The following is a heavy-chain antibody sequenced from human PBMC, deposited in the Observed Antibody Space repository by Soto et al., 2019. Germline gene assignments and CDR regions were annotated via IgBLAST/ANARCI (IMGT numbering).Heavy chain of an antibody. CDR3: ARGRGYSGDDHYYYFDMDV. J-gene: IGHJ6*02. Sequence: SVKVSCKAPGGTFNNYPITWVRQAPGEGLEWMGGSIPIYGTANYAQKFQGRVTISVDESTSTAYMELSSLRSEDTAVYYCARGRGYSGDDHYYYFDMDVWGQGTTVTVSS. V-gene: IGHV1-69*13. D-gene: IGHD5-12*01. CDR2: SIPIYGTA. CDR1: GGTFNNYP.